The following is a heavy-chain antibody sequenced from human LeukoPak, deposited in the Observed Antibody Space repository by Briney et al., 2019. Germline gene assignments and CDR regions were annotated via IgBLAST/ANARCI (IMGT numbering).Heavy chain of an antibody. CDR2: IRSQPYAGTT. CDR3: TRVKNILATIGPLPFDY. J-gene: IGHJ4*02. CDR1: GFTFGDYA. Sequence: GGSLRLSCSASGFTFGDYAMSWVRQAPGKGLEWVGLIRSQPYAGTTEYAASVKGRFTISRDDSESIAYLQMNSLITEDAAVYYCTRVKNILATIGPLPFDYWGQGTLVTVSS. D-gene: IGHD5-12*01. V-gene: IGHV3-49*04.